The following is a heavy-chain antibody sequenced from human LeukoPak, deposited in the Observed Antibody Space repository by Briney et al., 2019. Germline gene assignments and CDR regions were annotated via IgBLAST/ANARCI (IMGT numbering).Heavy chain of an antibody. D-gene: IGHD3-10*01. CDR3: ASREFDF. CDR2: TYRRSKWYN. Sequence: SQTLSLTCAISGDSFSSNSAAWNWIRQSPSRGLEWLGRTYRRSKWYNDYAVSVKSRITINADTSKNLFSLQLTSMTPEDTAVYYCASREFDFWGRGTLVTVSS. J-gene: IGHJ2*01. V-gene: IGHV6-1*01. CDR1: GDSFSSNSAA.